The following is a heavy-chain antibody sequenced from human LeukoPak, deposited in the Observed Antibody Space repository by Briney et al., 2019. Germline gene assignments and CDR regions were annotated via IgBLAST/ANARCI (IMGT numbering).Heavy chain of an antibody. J-gene: IGHJ6*03. Sequence: GESLKISCKGSGYSFISYWSGWVRQMPGKGLEWMGIIYPGDSDTRYSPSFQGQVTISADKSISTAYLQWSSLKASDTAMYYCARQRYSKYYYYYMDVWGKGTTVTVSS. CDR1: GYSFISYW. D-gene: IGHD6-13*01. CDR3: ARQRYSKYYYYYMDV. V-gene: IGHV5-51*01. CDR2: IYPGDSDT.